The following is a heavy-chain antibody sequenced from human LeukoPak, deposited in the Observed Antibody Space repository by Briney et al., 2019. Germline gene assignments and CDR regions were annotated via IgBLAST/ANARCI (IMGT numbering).Heavy chain of an antibody. CDR1: GGSFSGYY. D-gene: IGHD2-21*01. CDR3: ARLFDPYYFDY. CDR2: INHSGST. V-gene: IGHV4-34*01. J-gene: IGHJ4*02. Sequence: SSETLSLTCAVYGGSFSGYYWSWIRQPPGKGLEWIGEINHSGSTNYNPSLKSRVTISVDTSKNQFSLKLSSVTAADTAVYYCARLFDPYYFDYWGQGTLVTVSS.